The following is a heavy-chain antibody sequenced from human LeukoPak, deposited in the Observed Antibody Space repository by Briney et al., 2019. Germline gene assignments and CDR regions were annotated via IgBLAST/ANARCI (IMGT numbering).Heavy chain of an antibody. D-gene: IGHD3-22*01. V-gene: IGHV3-64*01. J-gene: IGHJ4*02. CDR2: ISSNGGST. CDR1: GFTFSSYA. Sequence: GGSLRLFCAASGFTFSSYAMHWVRQAPGKGLEYVSAISSNGGSTYYANSVKGRFTISRDNSKNTLSFQMGSLRAEDMAVYYCARDQGTMTGAFDYWGQGTLVTVSS. CDR3: ARDQGTMTGAFDY.